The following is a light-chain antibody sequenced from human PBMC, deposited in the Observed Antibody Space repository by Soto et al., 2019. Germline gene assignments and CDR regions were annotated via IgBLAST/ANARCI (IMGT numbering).Light chain of an antibody. Sequence: EIVMTQSPATLSVSPGERATLSCRASQSVSRKLAWYQQKPGQAPRLLIYDASTRATGIAARFSGSGSGTEFTLTIRRLQSEDFAVYYCQQYYNWPPMHTFGQGTKLEIK. CDR3: QQYYNWPPMHT. J-gene: IGKJ2*01. CDR1: QSVSRK. V-gene: IGKV3-15*01. CDR2: DAS.